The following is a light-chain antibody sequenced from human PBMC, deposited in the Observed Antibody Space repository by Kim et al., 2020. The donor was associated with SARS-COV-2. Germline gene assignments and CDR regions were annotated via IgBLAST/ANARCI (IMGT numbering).Light chain of an antibody. CDR3: QQYAASPPT. Sequence: LSPGERATLSCRASRSVGSRSLAWYQQRPGQAPRILVYATSSRAADIPDRFSGSGSGTDFTFTISRLEPEDFAVYYCQQYAASPPTFGRGAKVDIK. V-gene: IGKV3-20*01. CDR1: RSVGSRS. CDR2: ATS. J-gene: IGKJ1*01.